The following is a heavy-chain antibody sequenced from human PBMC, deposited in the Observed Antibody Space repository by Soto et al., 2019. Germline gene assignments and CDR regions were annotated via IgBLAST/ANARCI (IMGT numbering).Heavy chain of an antibody. V-gene: IGHV4-34*01. D-gene: IGHD4-17*01. Sequence: SETLSLTCAVYGGSFSGYYWSWIRQPPGKGLEWIGEINHSGSTNYNPSLKSRVTISVDTSKNQFSLKLSSVTAADTAVYYCAREDYGDPNWFDPWGQGTLVTVSP. J-gene: IGHJ5*02. CDR3: AREDYGDPNWFDP. CDR2: INHSGST. CDR1: GGSFSGYY.